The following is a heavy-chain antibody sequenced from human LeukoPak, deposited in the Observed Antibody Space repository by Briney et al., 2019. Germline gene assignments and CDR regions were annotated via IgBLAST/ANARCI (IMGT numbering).Heavy chain of an antibody. D-gene: IGHD2-21*02. V-gene: IGHV3-30-3*01. Sequence: GGSLRLSCAASGFPFNTYAMHWFRQAPDKGLEWVAVISYDGNTRYYTGSVKGRFTISRDNIKNTLYLQMNSLTPEDTAVYYCTRRGGDDQLDYWGQGTLVTVSS. CDR3: TRRGGDDQLDY. CDR2: ISYDGNTR. J-gene: IGHJ4*02. CDR1: GFPFNTYA.